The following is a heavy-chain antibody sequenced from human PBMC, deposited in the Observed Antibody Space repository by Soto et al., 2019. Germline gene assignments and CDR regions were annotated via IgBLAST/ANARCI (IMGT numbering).Heavy chain of an antibody. CDR1: GGTFSSYA. CDR2: IIPIFGTA. Sequence: GASVKVSCKASGGTFSSYAISWVRQAPGQGLEWMGGIIPIFGTAKHAQKFQGRITITADESTRTAYMELRSLRSEDTAVYYCARGVHDDSSDYYYFYWGQGTLVTV. CDR3: ARGVHDDSSDYYYFY. J-gene: IGHJ4*02. D-gene: IGHD3-22*01. V-gene: IGHV1-69*13.